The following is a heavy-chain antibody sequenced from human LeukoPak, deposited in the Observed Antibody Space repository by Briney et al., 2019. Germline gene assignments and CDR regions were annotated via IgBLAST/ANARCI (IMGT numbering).Heavy chain of an antibody. CDR3: ARGPPGVLRYFDWLSPLFDY. V-gene: IGHV4-34*01. CDR1: GGSFSGYY. Sequence: PSETLSLTCAVYGGSFSGYYWSWIRQPPGKGLEWMGEINHRGSTNYNPSLKSRVTISVDTSKNQFSLKLSSVTAADTAVYYCARGPPGVLRYFDWLSPLFDYWGQGTLVTVSS. D-gene: IGHD3-9*01. J-gene: IGHJ4*02. CDR2: INHRGST.